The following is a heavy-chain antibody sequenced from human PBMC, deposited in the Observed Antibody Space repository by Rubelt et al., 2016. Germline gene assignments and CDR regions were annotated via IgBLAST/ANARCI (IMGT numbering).Heavy chain of an antibody. D-gene: IGHD2-2*01. CDR3: ARQPGDIVVVPAFDY. CDR2: IYYSGTT. J-gene: IGHJ4*02. V-gene: IGHV4-39*01. Sequence: QLQLQESGPGLVKPSETLSLTCTVSGGSISSSSYYWGWIRQPPGKGLEWIGSIYYSGTTYYNPSLNSRVTTSVDTSKNQFSLRLSSVTDADTAVYCGARQPGDIVVVPAFDYWGQGTLVTVSS. CDR1: GGSISSSSYY.